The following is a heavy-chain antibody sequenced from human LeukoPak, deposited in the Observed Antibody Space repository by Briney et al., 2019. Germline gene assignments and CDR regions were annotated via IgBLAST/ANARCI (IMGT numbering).Heavy chain of an antibody. CDR3: ARDQGSLVRGVIGY. D-gene: IGHD3-10*01. CDR1: GYTFTSYG. V-gene: IGHV1-18*01. Sequence: EASVKVSCKASGYTFTSYGISWVRQAPGQGLEWMGWIGPYSGNTNYAQNLQGRVTMTTDTSTSTAYMELGSLGSDDTAVYYCARDQGSLVRGVIGYWGQGTLVTVSS. CDR2: IGPYSGNT. J-gene: IGHJ4*02.